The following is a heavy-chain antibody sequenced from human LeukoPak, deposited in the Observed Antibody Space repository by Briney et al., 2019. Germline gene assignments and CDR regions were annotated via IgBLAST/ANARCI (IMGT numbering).Heavy chain of an antibody. CDR3: AAWEGWQLVQADY. CDR1: GFTFSDYY. V-gene: IGHV3-11*01. CDR2: ISSSGSTT. Sequence: GGSLRLSCAASGFTFSDYYMSWIRQAPGKGLEGVPYISSSGSTTYYADSVKGRFTISRDNAKNSLYLQMNSLRAEDTAVYYCAAWEGWQLVQADYWGQGTLVTVSS. D-gene: IGHD4-23*01. J-gene: IGHJ4*02.